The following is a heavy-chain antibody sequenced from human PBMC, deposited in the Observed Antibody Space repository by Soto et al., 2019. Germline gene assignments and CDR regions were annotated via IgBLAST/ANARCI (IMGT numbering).Heavy chain of an antibody. CDR2: INPHSGGT. CDR3: ASDIAVVCTPYDYYGMDV. D-gene: IGHD6-13*01. CDR1: GYTFTGYY. V-gene: IGHV1-2*02. Sequence: QVQLVQSGAEVKKPGASMKVSCKASGYTFTGYYMHWVRQAPGQGLEWMGWINPHSGGTNYAQKFQGRVTMTSDTSISTAYMELSRLRSDDTAVYYCASDIAVVCTPYDYYGMDVWGQGTTVTVS. J-gene: IGHJ6*02.